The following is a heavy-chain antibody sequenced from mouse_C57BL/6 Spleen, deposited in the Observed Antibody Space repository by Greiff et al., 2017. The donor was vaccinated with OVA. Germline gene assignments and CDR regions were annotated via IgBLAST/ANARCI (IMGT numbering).Heavy chain of an antibody. D-gene: IGHD2-2*01. Sequence: VKLQQPGAELVKPGASVKLSCKASGYTFTSYWMQWVKQRPGQGLEWIGEIDPSDSYTNYNQKFKGKATLTVDTSSSTAYMQLSSLTSEDSAVYYCASLYGYDRAWFAYWGQGTLVTVSA. CDR1: GYTFTSYW. CDR3: ASLYGYDRAWFAY. CDR2: IDPSDSYT. J-gene: IGHJ3*01. V-gene: IGHV1-50*01.